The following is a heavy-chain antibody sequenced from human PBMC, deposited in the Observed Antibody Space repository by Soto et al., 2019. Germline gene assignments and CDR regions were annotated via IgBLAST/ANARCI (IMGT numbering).Heavy chain of an antibody. CDR1: GGSISSGGYY. Sequence: SDTLSLTCTVSGGSISSGGYYWSWIRQHPGKGLQWIGSLSYSGGTFYNPSLKGRVVISFDTSKKQSSLQVTSVTAADTAVYFCARHRIEVVWRGFDFWGQGSPVTVSS. CDR3: ARHRIEVVWRGFDF. D-gene: IGHD3-10*01. V-gene: IGHV4-39*01. CDR2: LSYSGGT. J-gene: IGHJ4*02.